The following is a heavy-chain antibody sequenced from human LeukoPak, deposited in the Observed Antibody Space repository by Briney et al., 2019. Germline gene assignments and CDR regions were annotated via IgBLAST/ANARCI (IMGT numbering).Heavy chain of an antibody. V-gene: IGHV4-59*01. D-gene: IGHD5-12*01. CDR3: ARSEGSGGYSNYFDY. CDR2: IYYSGST. J-gene: IGHJ4*02. Sequence: SETLSLTCTVSGSSISSYYWSWIRQPPGKGLEWIGYIYYSGSTNYNPSLKSRVTISVDTSKNQFSLKLSSVTAADTAVYYCARSEGSGGYSNYFDYWGQGTLVTVSS. CDR1: GSSISSYY.